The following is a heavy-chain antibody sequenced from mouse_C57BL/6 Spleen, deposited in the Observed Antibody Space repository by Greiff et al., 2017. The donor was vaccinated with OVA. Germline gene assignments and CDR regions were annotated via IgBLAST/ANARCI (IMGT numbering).Heavy chain of an antibody. Sequence: QVQLQQPGAELVKPGASVKMSCKASGYTFTSYWITWVKQKPGQGLEWIGDIYPGSGSTNYNEKFKSKATLTVDTSSSTAYMQLSSLTSEDSAVYYCAREYYGYGWFAYWGQGTLVTVSA. J-gene: IGHJ3*01. CDR1: GYTFTSYW. CDR3: AREYYGYGWFAY. CDR2: IYPGSGST. V-gene: IGHV1-55*01. D-gene: IGHD2-2*01.